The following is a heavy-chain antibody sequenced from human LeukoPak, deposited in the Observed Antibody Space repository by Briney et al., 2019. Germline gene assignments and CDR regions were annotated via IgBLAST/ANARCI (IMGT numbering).Heavy chain of an antibody. CDR2: INPNNGDS. Sequence: ASVKVSFTSSGYTFINYHINWVRQATGQGLEWIGWINPNNGDSGYAQNFQSRVTITRDTSISTAYMELGSLTSEDTAVYFCARTTSFTASGYDSWGQGTLVTVSS. D-gene: IGHD6-25*01. J-gene: IGHJ4*02. CDR1: GYTFINYH. V-gene: IGHV1-8*03. CDR3: ARTTSFTASGYDS.